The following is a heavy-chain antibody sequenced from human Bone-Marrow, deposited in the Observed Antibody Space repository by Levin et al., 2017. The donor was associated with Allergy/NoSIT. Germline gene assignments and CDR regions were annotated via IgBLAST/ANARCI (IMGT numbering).Heavy chain of an antibody. CDR1: GFTFSGSA. D-gene: IGHD3-9*01. Sequence: GGSLRLSCAASGFTFSGSAMHWVRQASGKGLEWVGRIRSKANSYATAYAASVKGRFTISRDDSKNTAYLQMNSLKTEDTAVYYCTSPKLRYFDWFYFDYWGQGTLVTVSS. CDR2: IRSKANSYAT. V-gene: IGHV3-73*01. CDR3: TSPKLRYFDWFYFDY. J-gene: IGHJ4*02.